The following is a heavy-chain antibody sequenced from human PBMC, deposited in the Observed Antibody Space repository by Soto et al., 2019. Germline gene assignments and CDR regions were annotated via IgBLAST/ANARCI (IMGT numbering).Heavy chain of an antibody. CDR3: ARDSRRYSSGWYGYYYYYGMDV. V-gene: IGHV3-21*01. Sequence: GGSLRLSCAASGFTFSSYSMNWVRQAPGKGLEWVSSISSSSSYIYYADSVKGRSTISRDNAKNSLYLQMNSLRAEDTAVYYCARDSRRYSSGWYGYYYYYGMDVWGQGTTVTVSS. CDR2: ISSSSSYI. CDR1: GFTFSSYS. J-gene: IGHJ6*02. D-gene: IGHD6-19*01.